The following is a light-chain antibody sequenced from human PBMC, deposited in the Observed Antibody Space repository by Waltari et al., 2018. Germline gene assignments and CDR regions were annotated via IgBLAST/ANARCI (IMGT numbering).Light chain of an antibody. CDR3: CSYAGSRTYV. CDR2: EGS. V-gene: IGLV2-23*01. Sequence: QSALTQPASVSGSPGQSIPLSCTGTSRDVGSYNFVSWYQHHPGKAPKLMIFEGSRRPSGISNRFSGSKSGNTASLTISGLQAEDEADYYCCSYAGSRTYVFGAGTKVTVL. J-gene: IGLJ1*01. CDR1: SRDVGSYNF.